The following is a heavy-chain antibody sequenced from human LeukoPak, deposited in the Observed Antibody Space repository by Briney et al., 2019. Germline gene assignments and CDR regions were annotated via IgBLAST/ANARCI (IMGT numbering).Heavy chain of an antibody. V-gene: IGHV3-66*02. CDR2: IYSGGST. J-gene: IGHJ3*02. D-gene: IGHD3-3*01. Sequence: GGSLRLSCAASGFTVSSNYMSWVRQAPGKGLEWVSVIYSGGSTYYADSVKGRFTISRDNSKNTLYLQMNSLRAEDTAVYYCARDRITIFGVVIVNDAFDIWGQGTIVTVSS. CDR3: ARDRITIFGVVIVNDAFDI. CDR1: GFTVSSNY.